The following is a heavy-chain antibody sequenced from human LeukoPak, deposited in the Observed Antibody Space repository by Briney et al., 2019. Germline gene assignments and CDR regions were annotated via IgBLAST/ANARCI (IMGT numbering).Heavy chain of an antibody. J-gene: IGHJ2*01. CDR2: ISPYNGNT. CDR3: ARDNTWYFDL. D-gene: IGHD2/OR15-2a*01. V-gene: IGHV1-18*01. CDR1: GYTFSSYA. Sequence: ASVKVSCTASGYTFSSYAISWVRQAPGQGLEWMGWISPYNGNTNSAQRFQGRVTMTTGTSTSAAYMELTSLRPDDTAVYYCARDNTWYFDLWGRGTLVTVSS.